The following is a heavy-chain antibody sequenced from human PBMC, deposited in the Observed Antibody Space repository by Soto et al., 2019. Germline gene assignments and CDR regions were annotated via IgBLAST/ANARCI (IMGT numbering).Heavy chain of an antibody. CDR2: ISAYNGNT. D-gene: IGHD2-21*01. V-gene: IGHV1-18*01. CDR3: SYSVIGMYRREGMDV. Sequence: QVQLVQSGAEVKKPGASVKVSCKASGYTFTSYGISWVRQAPGQGLEWMGWISAYNGNTNYAQKLQGRVTMTTDTSTSTAYMELRSLRSDDTAVYYCSYSVIGMYRREGMDVWGQGNTVTVFS. J-gene: IGHJ6*02. CDR1: GYTFTSYG.